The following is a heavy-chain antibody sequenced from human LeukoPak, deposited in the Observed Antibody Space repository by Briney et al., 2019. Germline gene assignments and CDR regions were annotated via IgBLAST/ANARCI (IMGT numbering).Heavy chain of an antibody. V-gene: IGHV3-23*01. Sequence: GGSLRLSCAASGLIFSNYAMTWVRQAPGKGLEWVSSITGNSGTTKYADSVKGRFTISRDNSKNTLYLQVNSLRAEDTAVYYCAKGIVVVPAASSPYWGQGTLVTVSS. CDR2: ITGNSGTT. CDR1: GLIFSNYA. J-gene: IGHJ4*02. CDR3: AKGIVVVPAASSPY. D-gene: IGHD2-2*01.